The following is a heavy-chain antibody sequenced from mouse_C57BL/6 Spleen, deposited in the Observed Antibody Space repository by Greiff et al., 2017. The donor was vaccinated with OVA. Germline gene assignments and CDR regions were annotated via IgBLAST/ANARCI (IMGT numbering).Heavy chain of an antibody. V-gene: IGHV1-64*01. D-gene: IGHD2-4*01. Sequence: QVQLQQPGAELVKPGASVKLSCKASGYTFTSYWMHWVKQRPGQGLEWIGMIHPNSGSTNYNEKFKSKATLTVDKSSSTAYMQLSSLTSEDSAVCYCARSYDYDEGDYWGQGTTLTVSS. CDR1: GYTFTSYW. J-gene: IGHJ2*01. CDR2: IHPNSGST. CDR3: ARSYDYDEGDY.